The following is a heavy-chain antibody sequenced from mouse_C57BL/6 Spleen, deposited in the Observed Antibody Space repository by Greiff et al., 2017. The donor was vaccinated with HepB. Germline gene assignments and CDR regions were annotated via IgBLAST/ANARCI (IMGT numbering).Heavy chain of an antibody. J-gene: IGHJ4*01. CDR2: IWSDGST. V-gene: IGHV2-6*03. CDR1: GFSLTSYG. CDR3: SRAGSDYYGSHYYAMGY. D-gene: IGHD1-1*01. Sequence: VKLMESGPGLVAPSQSLSITCTVSGFSLTSYGVHWVRQPPGKGLEWLVVIWSDGSTTYNSALKSRLSISKDNSKSQVFLKMNRLQTDDTAMYYCSRAGSDYYGSHYYAMGYWGQGTSATDSP.